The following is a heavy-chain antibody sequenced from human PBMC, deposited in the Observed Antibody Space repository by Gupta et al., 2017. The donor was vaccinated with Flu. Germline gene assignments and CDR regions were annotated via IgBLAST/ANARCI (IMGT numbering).Heavy chain of an antibody. D-gene: IGHD5-18*01. CDR2: ISYDGNNK. J-gene: IGHJ6*03. CDR1: GFTFNFYG. CDR3: AKDAVQLGLFYYYYMDV. V-gene: IGHV3-30*18. Sequence: QVQLVESGGGVVQPGRSLRLSCAVSGFTFNFYGMPWVRQAPGKGLEWVAVISYDGNNKYYADSVKGRVSISRDNSKNTLYLQMDSLGADDTAVYYCAKDAVQLGLFYYYYMDVWGKGTTVTVSS.